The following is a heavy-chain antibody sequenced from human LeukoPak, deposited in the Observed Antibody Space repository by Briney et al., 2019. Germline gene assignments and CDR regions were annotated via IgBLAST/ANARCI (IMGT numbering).Heavy chain of an antibody. J-gene: IGHJ4*02. CDR1: GFTVSSNY. D-gene: IGHD3-22*01. Sequence: SGGSLRLSCAASGFTVSSNYMSWVRQAPGKGLEWVSFIYSGGSTYYADSVKGRFTISRDNSKNTLYLQMNSLRAEDTAVYYCARAPPGYYAYYFDYWGQGTLVTVSS. CDR3: ARAPPGYYAYYFDY. CDR2: IYSGGST. V-gene: IGHV3-53*01.